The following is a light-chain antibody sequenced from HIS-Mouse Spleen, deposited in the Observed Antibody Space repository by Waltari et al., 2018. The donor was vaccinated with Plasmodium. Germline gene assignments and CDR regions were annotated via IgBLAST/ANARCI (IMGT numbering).Light chain of an antibody. V-gene: IGLV2-14*01. Sequence: QSALTQPASVSGSPGQSITISCTGTSSDVGGYNYVSWYQQHPGKAPKLMIYEVSKRPSGVSNLFSGSKSGNTASLTISGLQAEDEADYYCSSYTSSSTRVFGGGTKLTVL. CDR2: EVS. J-gene: IGLJ3*02. CDR3: SSYTSSSTRV. CDR1: SSDVGGYNY.